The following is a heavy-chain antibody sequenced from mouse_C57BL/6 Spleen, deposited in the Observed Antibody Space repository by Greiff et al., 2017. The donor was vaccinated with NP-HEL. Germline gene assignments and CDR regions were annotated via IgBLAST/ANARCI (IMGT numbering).Heavy chain of an antibody. Sequence: EVKLVESGPELVKPGASVKISCKASGYSFTDYNMNWVKQSNGKSLEWIGVINPNYGTTSYNQKFKGKATLTVDQSSSTAYMQLNSLTSEDSAVYYCARETPTGPYYFDYWGQGTTLTVSS. CDR2: INPNYGTT. CDR1: GYSFTDYN. V-gene: IGHV1-39*01. D-gene: IGHD4-1*02. J-gene: IGHJ2*01. CDR3: ARETPTGPYYFDY.